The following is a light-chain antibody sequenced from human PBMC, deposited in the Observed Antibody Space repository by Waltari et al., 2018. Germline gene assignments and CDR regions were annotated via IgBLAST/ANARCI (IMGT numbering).Light chain of an antibody. CDR2: ENR. J-gene: IGLJ7*01. Sequence: QSVLTQPPSVSAAPGQRVTISCSGGSSNIGNNYVSWYRQFPGTAPKLLIYENRGRPSGMPGRFSGSKSGTSATLEITGLQAGDEADYYCGTWDSSLSGAVFGGGTHLTVL. CDR1: SSNIGNNY. V-gene: IGLV1-51*02. CDR3: GTWDSSLSGAV.